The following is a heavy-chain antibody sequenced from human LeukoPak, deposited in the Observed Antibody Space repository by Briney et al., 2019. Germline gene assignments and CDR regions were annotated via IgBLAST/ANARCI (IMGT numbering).Heavy chain of an antibody. CDR1: GGSVSSGSYY. V-gene: IGHV4-61*01. D-gene: IGHD5-24*01. CDR3: ARDILRNDGYNYDS. CDR2: VSDSGST. J-gene: IGHJ5*01. Sequence: SETMSLTCIVSGGSVSSGSYYWTWIRQPPGKRLESIGYVSDSGSTNYNPSLKSRVTISVDTSKNQFSLKLTSVTAADTAVYYCARDILRNDGYNYDSWGQGTLVTVSS.